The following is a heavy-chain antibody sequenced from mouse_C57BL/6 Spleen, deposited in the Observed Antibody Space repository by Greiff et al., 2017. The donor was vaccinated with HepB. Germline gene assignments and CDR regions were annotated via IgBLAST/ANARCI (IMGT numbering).Heavy chain of an antibody. D-gene: IGHD2-5*01. V-gene: IGHV1-55*01. CDR1: GYTFTSYW. J-gene: IGHJ1*03. Sequence: QVQLQQPGAELVKPGASVKMSCKASGYTFTSYWITWVKQRPGQGLEWIGDIYPGSGSTNYNEKFKSKATLTVDTSSSTAYMQLSSLTSEDSAVYYCARKAYYSNYPYWYFDVWGTGTTVTVSS. CDR2: IYPGSGST. CDR3: ARKAYYSNYPYWYFDV.